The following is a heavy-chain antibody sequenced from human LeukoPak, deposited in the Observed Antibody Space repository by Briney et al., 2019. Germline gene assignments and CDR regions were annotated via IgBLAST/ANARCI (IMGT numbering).Heavy chain of an antibody. CDR2: IYPGDSDS. J-gene: IGHJ4*02. Sequence: GESLKISCKGSGYNFTTYWIAWVHQMPGKVEEWMGIIYPGDSDSRYSPSFQGQVTISADNSISTVYLQWSSLKASDTAMYYCARSRSMVYLDYWGQGTLVTVSS. CDR3: ARSRSMVYLDY. CDR1: GYNFTTYW. D-gene: IGHD2-8*01. V-gene: IGHV5-51*07.